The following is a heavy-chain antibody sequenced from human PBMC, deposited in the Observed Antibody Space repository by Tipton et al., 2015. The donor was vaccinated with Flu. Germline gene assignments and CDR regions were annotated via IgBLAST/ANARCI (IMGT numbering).Heavy chain of an antibody. CDR2: IYYIGST. Sequence: TLSLTCTVSGGPITSGGDYWSWIRQHPGKGLEWIGHIYYIGSTNYNPSLKSRVTISMDTSKNQFSLRLSSLTAADTAVYYCARWGSDGSDSWYPFFDYWGQGILVTVSS. CDR1: GGPITSGGDY. V-gene: IGHV4-31*03. CDR3: ARWGSDGSDSWYPFFDY. D-gene: IGHD6-13*01. J-gene: IGHJ4*02.